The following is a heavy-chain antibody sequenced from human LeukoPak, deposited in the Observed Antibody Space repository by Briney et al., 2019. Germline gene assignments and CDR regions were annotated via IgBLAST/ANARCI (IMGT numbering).Heavy chain of an antibody. CDR2: INPNSGST. Sequence: GASVKVSCKASGYTFTGYYMHWVRQAPGQGLEWMGWINPNSGSTNYAQKFQGRVTMTRDTSISTAYMELSRLRSDDTAVYYCARVKTMIIVVSLFDYWGQGTLVTVSS. CDR3: ARVKTMIIVVSLFDY. J-gene: IGHJ4*02. CDR1: GYTFTGYY. V-gene: IGHV1-2*02. D-gene: IGHD3-22*01.